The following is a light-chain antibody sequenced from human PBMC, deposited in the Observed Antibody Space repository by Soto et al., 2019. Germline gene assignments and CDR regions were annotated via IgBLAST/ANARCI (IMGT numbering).Light chain of an antibody. CDR3: ATWDDSLNAVV. J-gene: IGLJ2*01. V-gene: IGLV1-44*01. Sequence: QSVLTQPPSASGTPGQRVTISCSGSSSNIESNTVNWYQQLPGTAPKLLIHSQSQRPSGVPDRFSGSKSGTSASLAISGLQPEDEADYYCATWDDSLNAVVFGGGTKVTVL. CDR2: SQS. CDR1: SSNIESNT.